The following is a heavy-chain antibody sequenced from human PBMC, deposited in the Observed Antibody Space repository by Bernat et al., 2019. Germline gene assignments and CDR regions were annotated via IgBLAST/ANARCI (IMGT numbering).Heavy chain of an antibody. CDR3: ARGGDFWSGYNFDY. CDR1: GFTFSSYE. CDR2: ISSSGSTI. V-gene: IGHV3-48*03. J-gene: IGHJ4*02. D-gene: IGHD3-3*01. Sequence: EVQLVESGGGLVQPGGSLRLSCAASGFTFSSYEMNWVRQAPGKGLEWVSYISSSGSTIYYVDSVKGRFTISRDNAKNSLYLQMNSLRAEDTAVYYCARGGDFWSGYNFDYWGQGTLVTVSS.